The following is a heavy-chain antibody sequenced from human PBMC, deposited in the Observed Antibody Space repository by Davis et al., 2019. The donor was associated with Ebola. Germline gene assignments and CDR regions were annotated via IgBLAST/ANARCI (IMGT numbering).Heavy chain of an antibody. CDR2: IYYSGST. Sequence: SETLSLTCTVSGGSISSYYWSWIRQHPGKGLEWIGYIYYSGSTYYNPSLKSRVTISVDTSKNQFSLKLSSVTATDTAVYYCARQTYSGSGSGFDPWGPGTLVTVSS. D-gene: IGHD3-10*01. CDR1: GGSISSYY. V-gene: IGHV4-59*08. CDR3: ARQTYSGSGSGFDP. J-gene: IGHJ5*02.